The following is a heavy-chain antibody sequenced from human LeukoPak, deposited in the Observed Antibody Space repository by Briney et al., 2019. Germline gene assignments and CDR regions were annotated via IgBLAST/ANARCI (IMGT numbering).Heavy chain of an antibody. CDR3: AGSSTVTTRYYFDY. V-gene: IGHV4-34*01. CDR1: GGSFSGYY. J-gene: IGHJ4*02. Sequence: SETLSLTCAVYGGSFSGYYWSWIRQPPGKGLEWIGEINHSGSTNYNPSLKSRVTISVDTSKNQFSLKLSSVTAADTAVYYCAGSSTVTTRYYFDYWGQGTLVTVSS. D-gene: IGHD4-17*01. CDR2: INHSGST.